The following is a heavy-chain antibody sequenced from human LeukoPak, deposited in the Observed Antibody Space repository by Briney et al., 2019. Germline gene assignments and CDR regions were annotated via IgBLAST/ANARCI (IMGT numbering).Heavy chain of an antibody. CDR1: GYTFTGYY. J-gene: IGHJ4*02. Sequence: GASVKVSCKASGYTFTGYYMHWVRQAPGQGLEWMGWINPHSGGTNYAQKFQGRVTMTRDTSISTAFMELSRLRSDDTAVYYCARVKTMIIVVRLLDYWGQGTLVTVSS. D-gene: IGHD3-22*01. V-gene: IGHV1-2*02. CDR3: ARVKTMIIVVRLLDY. CDR2: INPHSGGT.